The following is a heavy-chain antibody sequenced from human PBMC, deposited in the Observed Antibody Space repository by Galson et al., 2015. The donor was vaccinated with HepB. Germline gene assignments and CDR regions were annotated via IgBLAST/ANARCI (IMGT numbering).Heavy chain of an antibody. CDR2: ISNGSSTI. V-gene: IGHV3-48*01. D-gene: IGHD3-10*01. CDR1: GFTFSGYN. CDR3: ARDGSGNYYKTFDY. Sequence: SLRLSCAASGFTFSGYNMNWVRQAPGKGLEWVSYISNGSSTIYYADSVKGRFTISRDNAKNSLYLQMNSLRAEDTAVHYCARDGSGNYYKTFDYWGQGTLVTVSS. J-gene: IGHJ4*02.